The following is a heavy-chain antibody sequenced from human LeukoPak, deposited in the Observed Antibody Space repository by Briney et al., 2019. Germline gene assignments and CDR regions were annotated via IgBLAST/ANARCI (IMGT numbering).Heavy chain of an antibody. CDR3: ARDRDYVWGSYRLDAFDI. D-gene: IGHD3-16*02. J-gene: IGHJ3*02. Sequence: WASVKVSCKASGYTFTSYGISWVRQAPGQGLEWMGWISAYNGNTNYAQKLQGRVTMTTDTSTSTAYMELRSLRSDDTAVYYCARDRDYVWGSYRLDAFDIWGQGTMVTVSS. CDR2: ISAYNGNT. V-gene: IGHV1-18*01. CDR1: GYTFTSYG.